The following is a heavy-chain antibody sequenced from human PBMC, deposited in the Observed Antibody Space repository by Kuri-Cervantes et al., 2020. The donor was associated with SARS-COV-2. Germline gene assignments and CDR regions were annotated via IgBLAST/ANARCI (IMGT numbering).Heavy chain of an antibody. CDR3: AREGALRFSSSDY. Sequence: GGSLRLSCAASGFTFSSYSMNWVRQAPGKGLEWVSSISSSSSYIYYADSVKGRFTISRDNAKNSLYLQMNSLRAEDTAVYYCAREGALRFSSSDYWGQGTLVTVSS. V-gene: IGHV3-21*01. CDR1: GFTFSSYS. J-gene: IGHJ4*02. CDR2: ISSSSSYI. D-gene: IGHD3-3*01.